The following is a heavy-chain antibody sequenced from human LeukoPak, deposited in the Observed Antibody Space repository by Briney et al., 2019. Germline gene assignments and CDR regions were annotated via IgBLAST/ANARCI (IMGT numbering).Heavy chain of an antibody. CDR1: GFTFSSYA. J-gene: IGHJ5*02. CDR2: ISGSGGST. V-gene: IGHV3-23*01. D-gene: IGHD6-19*01. Sequence: PGGSLRLSCAASGFTFSSYAMSWVRQAPGKGLEWVSAISGSGGSTYNADSVKGRFTISRDNSKNTLYLQMNSLRAEDTAVYYCAKDWGSGSSPNWFDPGGKEPLVTVPS. CDR3: AKDWGSGSSPNWFDP.